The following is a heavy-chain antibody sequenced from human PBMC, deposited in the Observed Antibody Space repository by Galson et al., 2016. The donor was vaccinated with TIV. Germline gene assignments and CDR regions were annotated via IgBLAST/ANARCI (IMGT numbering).Heavy chain of an antibody. CDR3: GGGTICRPNWFDP. CDR1: GNAFTAYY. CDR2: INPNSGAT. Sequence: SVKVSCKASGNAFTAYYIHWARQAPGQGLEWMGWINPNSGATKNAQKFQGRVTITKDTSIRTAYMELTGLRYDDTAVYYCGGGTICRPNWFDPWGQGTLVTVSS. D-gene: IGHD2-8*01. J-gene: IGHJ5*02. V-gene: IGHV1-2*02.